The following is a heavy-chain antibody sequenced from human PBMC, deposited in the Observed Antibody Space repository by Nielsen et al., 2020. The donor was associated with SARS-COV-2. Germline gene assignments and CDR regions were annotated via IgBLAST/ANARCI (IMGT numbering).Heavy chain of an antibody. V-gene: IGHV1-18*01. CDR2: ISPYNGNT. Sequence: ASVKVSCKASGYTFAIYGISWVRQAPGQGLEWMGWISPYNGNTNYAQKLRGRVTMTTDTSTTTAYMELRSLRSDDTAVYYCARVEQLYDYFDYWGQGTLVTVSS. J-gene: IGHJ4*02. CDR1: GYTFAIYG. CDR3: ARVEQLYDYFDY. D-gene: IGHD5/OR15-5a*01.